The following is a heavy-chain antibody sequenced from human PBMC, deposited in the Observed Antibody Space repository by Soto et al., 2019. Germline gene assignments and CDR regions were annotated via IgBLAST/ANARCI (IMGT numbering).Heavy chain of an antibody. Sequence: QLQLQESGPGLVKPSETLSLKCTVSGGSISSSSYYWGWIRQPPGKGLEWIGNIYYRGYSGTTYYHPSLKGRLTLSMDTSNNQFSLKLSSVTAADTAVYFWVSTSEWSVLDNWGQGTLVIVSS. V-gene: IGHV4-39*01. CDR3: VSTSEWSVLDN. CDR2: IYYRGYSGTT. J-gene: IGHJ4*02. CDR1: GGSISSSSYY. D-gene: IGHD3-3*01.